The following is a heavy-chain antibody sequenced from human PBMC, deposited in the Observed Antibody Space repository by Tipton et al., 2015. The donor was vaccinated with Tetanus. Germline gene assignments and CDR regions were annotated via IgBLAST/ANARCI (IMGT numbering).Heavy chain of an antibody. CDR1: GGTFTNYA. CDR3: ARLVKQWLVPEDY. Sequence: QLVQSGAEVKKPGSSVKVSCKASGGTFTNYALSWVRQAPGQGLEWVGGITPIFGTTNSAPKFQGRVTITANESTNTAYMELSSLRSEDTAVYYCARLVKQWLVPEDYWGQGTLVTVS. CDR2: ITPIFGTT. V-gene: IGHV1-69*01. J-gene: IGHJ4*02. D-gene: IGHD6-19*01.